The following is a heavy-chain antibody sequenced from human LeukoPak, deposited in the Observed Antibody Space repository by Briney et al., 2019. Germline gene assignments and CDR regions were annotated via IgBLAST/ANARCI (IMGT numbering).Heavy chain of an antibody. CDR3: AKDFLGTVPDVFDI. V-gene: IGHV3-23*01. Sequence: GGSLGLSCTASGFTFSTFAMGWVRQAPGKGLQWVSGIGGSGDTTYYADSVKGRFAISRDNSENTLYLQMNRLRDEDTAVYHCAKDFLGTVPDVFDIWGQGTMVTVSS. D-gene: IGHD7-27*01. CDR1: GFTFSTFA. J-gene: IGHJ3*02. CDR2: IGGSGDTT.